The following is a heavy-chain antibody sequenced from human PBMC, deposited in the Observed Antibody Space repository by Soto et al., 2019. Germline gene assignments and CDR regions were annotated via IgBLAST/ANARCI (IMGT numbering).Heavy chain of an antibody. Sequence: GASVKVSCKASGGSFSNLGISWVRQAPGQGLEWMGGIVPVFGRPNYAQRFRGRLTITADESTSTGYMELISLRSDDTAVYYCAREGSGYNFWGQGTQVPVSS. CDR3: AREGSGYNF. V-gene: IGHV1-69*13. CDR2: IVPVFGRP. J-gene: IGHJ4*02. CDR1: GGSFSNLG. D-gene: IGHD5-12*01.